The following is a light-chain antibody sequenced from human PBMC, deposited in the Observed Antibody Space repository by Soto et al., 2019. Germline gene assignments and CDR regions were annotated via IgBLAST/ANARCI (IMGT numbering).Light chain of an antibody. V-gene: IGKV3-11*01. CDR2: DEY. CDR1: QSVSRY. J-gene: IGKJ1*01. Sequence: RASQSVSRYLAWYQQKPGQAPRLLIYDEYNRATGIPARFSGSGSGTDFTLTISSLQPEDFATYQSLQDYDYLSTFGQGAKVDI. CDR3: LQDYDYLST.